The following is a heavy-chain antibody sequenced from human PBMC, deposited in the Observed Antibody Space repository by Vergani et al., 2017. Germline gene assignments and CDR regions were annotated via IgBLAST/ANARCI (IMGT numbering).Heavy chain of an antibody. CDR1: GFTLSNFG. J-gene: IGHJ4*02. Sequence: QVQLVESAGGVVQPGGSLRLSCAASGFTLSNFGMHWIRQAPGKGLEWLAYIGKDGINTRYRDAVKGRLTVSRDNSKDILYLQMDSLRSEDTALYSCAMYLRDSTNGLPNSWGPGTLVIVSS. CDR2: IGKDGINT. D-gene: IGHD2-21*02. V-gene: IGHV3-30*02. CDR3: AMYLRDSTNGLPNS.